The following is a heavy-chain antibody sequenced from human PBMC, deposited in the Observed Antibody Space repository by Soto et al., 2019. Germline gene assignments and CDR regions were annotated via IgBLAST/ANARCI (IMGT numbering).Heavy chain of an antibody. CDR3: STDLEAHTAPEGGN. D-gene: IGHD1-1*01. CDR2: IKSKTDGGTT. J-gene: IGHJ2*01. Sequence: EVQLVESGGALVKPGGSLRLSCAASGLTFNKSWMNWVRQAPGKGLEWVGRIKSKTDGGTTDYAAPVKGRFTISRDDSEGALYLQMRRLKTEDTAVYHCSTDLEAHTAPEGGNWGRGTLVTVSS. V-gene: IGHV3-15*07. CDR1: GLTFNKSW.